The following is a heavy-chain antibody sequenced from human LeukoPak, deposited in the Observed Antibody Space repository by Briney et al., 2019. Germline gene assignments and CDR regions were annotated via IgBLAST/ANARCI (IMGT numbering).Heavy chain of an antibody. CDR2: ISAYNGNT. CDR3: ARGRVSHYDFWSGYYGYYYMDV. D-gene: IGHD3-3*01. V-gene: IGHV1-18*01. J-gene: IGHJ6*03. Sequence: GASVKVSCKASGYTFTSYGISWVRQAPGQGLEWMGWISAYNGNTNYAQKFQGRVTITRNTSISTAYMELSSLRSEDTAVYYCARGRVSHYDFWSGYYGYYYMDVWGKGTTVTVSS. CDR1: GYTFTSYG.